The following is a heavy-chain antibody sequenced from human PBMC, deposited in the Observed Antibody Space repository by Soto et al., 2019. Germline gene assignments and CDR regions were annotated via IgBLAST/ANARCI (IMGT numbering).Heavy chain of an antibody. V-gene: IGHV4-61*01. CDR3: AREFSNSPEAFDS. D-gene: IGHD6-6*01. CDR1: GGSVNSDNFS. CDR2: IYYTGST. J-gene: IGHJ4*02. Sequence: SETLSPTCTAPGGSVNSDNFSWSWIRQPPGRGLEWIGYIYYTGSTSYNPSLKSRVTISIDTSRNQFSLKLSSVTATDTAVYYCAREFSNSPEAFDSWGQGSLVTVSS.